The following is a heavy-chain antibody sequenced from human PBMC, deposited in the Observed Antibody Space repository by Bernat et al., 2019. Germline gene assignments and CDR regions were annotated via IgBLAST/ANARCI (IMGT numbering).Heavy chain of an antibody. CDR2: IYYSGST. Sequence: QLQLQESGPGLVKPSETLSLTCTVSGGSISSSSYYWGWIRQPPGKGLEWIGSIYYSGSTYYNPSLKSRVTISVDTCKNQFSLKLSSVTAADTAVYYCARPGCIAPYSSNWYYWGQGTLVTVSS. CDR3: ARPGCIAPYSSNWYY. J-gene: IGHJ4*02. V-gene: IGHV4-39*01. CDR1: GGSISSSSYY. D-gene: IGHD6-13*01.